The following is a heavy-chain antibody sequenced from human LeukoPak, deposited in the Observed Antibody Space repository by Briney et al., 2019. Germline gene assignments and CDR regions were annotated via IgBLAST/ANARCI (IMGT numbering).Heavy chain of an antibody. J-gene: IGHJ4*02. CDR3: AGVAWGPTAYYFDY. CDR2: ISHNGGNI. V-gene: IGHV3-11*01. Sequence: GGSLRLSCAASGFTFSDYYMTWIRQAPGKGLEWISHISHNGGNIHYADSVKGRFTISRDNAKNSLHLQMNTLRAEDTAVYYCAGVAWGPTAYYFDYWGQGTLVTVSS. D-gene: IGHD7-27*01. CDR1: GFTFSDYY.